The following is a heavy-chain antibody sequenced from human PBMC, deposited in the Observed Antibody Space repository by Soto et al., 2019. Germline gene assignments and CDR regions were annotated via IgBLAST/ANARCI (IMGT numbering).Heavy chain of an antibody. CDR3: GRESDYYDSSGSTFDF. Sequence: SETLSLTCTVSGGSISSGAYSWSWIRQHPGEGLEWIGYIYKSGIAYYNPSLKSRLTMSVDTSKNRFSLTLSSVTAADTAVYYCGRESDYYDSSGSTFDFWGQGTLVTVSS. D-gene: IGHD3-22*01. J-gene: IGHJ4*02. CDR2: IYKSGIA. CDR1: GGSISSGAYS. V-gene: IGHV4-31*03.